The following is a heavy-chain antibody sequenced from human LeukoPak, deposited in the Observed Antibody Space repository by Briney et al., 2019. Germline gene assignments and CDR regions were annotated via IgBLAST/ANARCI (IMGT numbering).Heavy chain of an antibody. V-gene: IGHV3-74*01. D-gene: IGHD1-26*01. J-gene: IGHJ4*02. CDR2: INSDGGIA. Sequence: TGGSLRLSCAASGFAFSSSWMHWVRQVPGKGPVWVSRINSDGGIANYADSVKGRFTISRDNAKNTLYLQMNSLRIEDTAVYYCAREIYIGSYYENWGQGTLVFVSS. CDR1: GFAFSSSW. CDR3: AREIYIGSYYEN.